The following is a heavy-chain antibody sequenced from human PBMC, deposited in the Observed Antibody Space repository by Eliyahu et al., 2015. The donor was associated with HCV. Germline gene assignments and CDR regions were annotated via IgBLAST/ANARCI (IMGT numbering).Heavy chain of an antibody. D-gene: IGHD2-21*01. J-gene: IGHJ4*02. CDR1: GYNFGNYW. V-gene: IGHV5-51*01. CDR3: VRQTSSSLLWFGGAYFDY. Sequence: EVQLVQSGAXVKKPGXSLNXSCQGXGYNFGNYWXAWVRQMXGKGLEYXGIVYPGGSDTRYSPSFQGQVTISVDKSINTAYLQWRSLKASDTAMYYCVRQTSSSLLWFGGAYFDYWGXGALVTVSS. CDR2: VYPGGSDT.